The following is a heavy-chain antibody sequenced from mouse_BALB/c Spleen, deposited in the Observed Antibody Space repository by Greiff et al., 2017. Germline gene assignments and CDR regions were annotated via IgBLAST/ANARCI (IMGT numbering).Heavy chain of an antibody. CDR3: ARGAYYGNYYYAMDY. Sequence: EVKVEESGGGLVQPGGSLKLSCAASGFTFSSYGMSWVRQTPDKRLELVATINSNGGSTYYPDSVKGRFTISRDNAKNTLYLQMSSLKSEDTAMYYCARGAYYGNYYYAMDYWGQGTSVTVSS. V-gene: IGHV5-6-3*01. D-gene: IGHD2-10*01. CDR2: INSNGGST. J-gene: IGHJ4*01. CDR1: GFTFSSYG.